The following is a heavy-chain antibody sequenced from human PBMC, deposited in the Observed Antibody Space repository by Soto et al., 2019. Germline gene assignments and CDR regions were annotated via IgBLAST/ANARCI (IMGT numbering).Heavy chain of an antibody. J-gene: IGHJ6*02. Sequence: GGSLRLSCAASGFTSSSYGMHWVRQAPGKGLEWVAVIWYDGSNKYYADSVKGRFTISRDNSKNTLYLQMNSLRAEDTAVYYCARDAYDFWSGYQIYYGMDIWGQGTTVTVSS. CDR2: IWYDGSNK. CDR1: GFTSSSYG. V-gene: IGHV3-33*01. CDR3: ARDAYDFWSGYQIYYGMDI. D-gene: IGHD3-3*01.